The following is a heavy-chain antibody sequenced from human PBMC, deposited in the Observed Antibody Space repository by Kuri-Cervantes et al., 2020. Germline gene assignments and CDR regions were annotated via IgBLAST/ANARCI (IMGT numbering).Heavy chain of an antibody. CDR2: ISWNSGSI. CDR1: GFTFDDYA. V-gene: IGHV3-9*01. Sequence: SLKISCAASGFTFDDYAMHWVRQAPGKGLEWVSGISWNSGSIGYADSVKGRFTISRDNAKNSLYLQMNSLRAEDTALYYCAKVYHRRGPLPFDPWGQGTLVTVSS. CDR3: AKVYHRRGPLPFDP. D-gene: IGHD1-14*01. J-gene: IGHJ5*02.